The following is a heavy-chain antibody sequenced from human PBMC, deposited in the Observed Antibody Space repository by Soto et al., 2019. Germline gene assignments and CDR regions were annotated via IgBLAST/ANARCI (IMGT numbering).Heavy chain of an antibody. D-gene: IGHD3-16*01. Sequence: SETLSLTCTVSGGSISSYYWSWIRQPPGKGLEWIGYIYYSGSTNYNPSLKSRVTISVDTSKNQFSLKLSSVTAADTAVYYGARGGRVRGRPPYYYYGMDVWGQGTTVTVSS. J-gene: IGHJ6*02. CDR1: GGSISSYY. CDR2: IYYSGST. CDR3: ARGGRVRGRPPYYYYGMDV. V-gene: IGHV4-59*01.